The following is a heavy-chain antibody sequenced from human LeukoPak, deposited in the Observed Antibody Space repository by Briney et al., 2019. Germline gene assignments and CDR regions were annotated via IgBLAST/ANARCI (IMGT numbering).Heavy chain of an antibody. D-gene: IGHD6-19*01. J-gene: IGHJ5*02. Sequence: ASVKVSCKASGYTFTGYYMHWVRQAPGQGLEWMAIINPSGDFTSYAQKFQGRVTVTRDMSTRTVYMELSNLRSEDTAVYYCARDQSRKWEVLSGWWFDPWGQGTLVTVSS. CDR2: INPSGDFT. CDR3: ARDQSRKWEVLSGWWFDP. CDR1: GYTFTGYY. V-gene: IGHV1-46*01.